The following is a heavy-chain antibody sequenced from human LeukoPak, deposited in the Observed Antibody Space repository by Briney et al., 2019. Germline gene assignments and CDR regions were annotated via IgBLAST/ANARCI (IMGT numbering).Heavy chain of an antibody. Sequence: GGSLRLSCAASGFTFNTYNMNWVRQAPGKGLEWVSYISSSSSTMCYADSVKGRFTISRDNAKNSLYLQMNSLRVEDTAVYYCAKIGLDTDNMDVWGKGTTVTISS. V-gene: IGHV3-48*01. J-gene: IGHJ6*03. CDR2: ISSSSSTM. D-gene: IGHD5-18*01. CDR3: AKIGLDTDNMDV. CDR1: GFTFNTYN.